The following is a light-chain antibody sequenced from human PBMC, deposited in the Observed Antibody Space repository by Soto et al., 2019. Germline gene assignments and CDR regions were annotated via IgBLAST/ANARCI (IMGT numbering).Light chain of an antibody. CDR1: QTVASNY. J-gene: IGKJ4*01. CDR3: QQYDSSHLT. Sequence: ENVLTQSPGTLSLSPGERATLSCRASQTVASNYFAWYQQKPGQAPSLLIYATSSRATGIPDRFSGSGSGTDFTLTISRLEPEDFAVYYCQQYDSSHLTFGGGTKVEIK. V-gene: IGKV3-20*01. CDR2: ATS.